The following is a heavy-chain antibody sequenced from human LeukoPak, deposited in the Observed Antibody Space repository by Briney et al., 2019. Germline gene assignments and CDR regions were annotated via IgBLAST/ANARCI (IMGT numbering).Heavy chain of an antibody. Sequence: GRSLRLSCAASGFTFSSYGMHWVRQAPGKGLEWVAVISYDGSNKYYADSVKGRFTISRDNSENTLYLQMNSLRAEDTAVYYCARDQGYYDSSGYYAPRIMDYWGQGTLVTVSS. J-gene: IGHJ4*02. V-gene: IGHV3-30*03. CDR2: ISYDGSNK. D-gene: IGHD3-22*01. CDR3: ARDQGYYDSSGYYAPRIMDY. CDR1: GFTFSSYG.